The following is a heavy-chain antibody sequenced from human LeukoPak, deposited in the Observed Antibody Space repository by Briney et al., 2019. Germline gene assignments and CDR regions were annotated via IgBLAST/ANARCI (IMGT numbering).Heavy chain of an antibody. CDR3: ARSSSGWSFDY. J-gene: IGHJ4*02. CDR2: IHPGDSDT. CDR1: GYSFPSYW. Sequence: GESLKISCKGSGYSFPSYWITWVRQMPGKGLEWMGIIHPGDSDTRYSPSFQGQVTISADKSISTAYLQWSSLRASDTAMYYCARSSSGWSFDYWGQGTLVTVSS. V-gene: IGHV5-51*01. D-gene: IGHD6-19*01.